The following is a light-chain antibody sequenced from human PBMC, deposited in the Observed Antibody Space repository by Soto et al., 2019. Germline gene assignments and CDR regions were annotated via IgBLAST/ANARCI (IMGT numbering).Light chain of an antibody. CDR1: SSDVGGYNY. V-gene: IGLV2-14*01. CDR2: EVS. Sequence: QSALTQPASVSGSPGQSITISCTGTSSDVGGYNYVSWYQQHPGKAPKLMIYEVSNRPSGVSNRFSGSTSATTASLTISRLQADDDADYYFTSYTSTSTLVFGTGTKVTVL. CDR3: TSYTSTSTLV. J-gene: IGLJ1*01.